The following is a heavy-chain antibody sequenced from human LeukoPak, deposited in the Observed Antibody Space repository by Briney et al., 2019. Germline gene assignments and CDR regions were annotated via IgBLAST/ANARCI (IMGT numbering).Heavy chain of an antibody. CDR3: ARHLPRAGYSSSWYSEDIEVSSGVAFDI. V-gene: IGHV4-59*01. CDR2: IYYSGNT. D-gene: IGHD6-13*01. Sequence: SETLSLTCTVSGGSISSYYWSWFRQPPGKGLEWIGYIYYSGNTNYNPSLESRVTISVDTSKNQFSLNLNSVTAADTAVYYCARHLPRAGYSSSWYSEDIEVSSGVAFDIWGQGTMVTVSS. CDR1: GGSISSYY. J-gene: IGHJ3*02.